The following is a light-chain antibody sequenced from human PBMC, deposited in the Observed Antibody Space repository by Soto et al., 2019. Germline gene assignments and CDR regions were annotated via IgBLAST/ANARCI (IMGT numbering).Light chain of an antibody. Sequence: QSALNQPASVSGSPGQSITISCSGTSSDIGDHNYVSWYQQHPGKAPQLMIYEVSNRPSGVSDRFYASKSGNTASLTISGLQAEDEADYYCSSYTRSSSIDVFGTGTKLTVL. J-gene: IGLJ1*01. CDR1: SSDIGDHNY. CDR3: SSYTRSSSIDV. CDR2: EVS. V-gene: IGLV2-14*01.